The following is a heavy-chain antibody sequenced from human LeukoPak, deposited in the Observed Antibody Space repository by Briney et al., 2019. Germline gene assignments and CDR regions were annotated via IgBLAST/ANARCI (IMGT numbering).Heavy chain of an antibody. V-gene: IGHV3-23*01. J-gene: IGHJ4*02. D-gene: IGHD2/OR15-2a*01. CDR1: GFTFSSYA. CDR3: ARAGHREYSSFDY. Sequence: GGSLRLSCAASGFTFSSYAMRWVRQAPGKGLEWVSVISGSGGSTYYVDSVKGRFTISRDNSKNTLYLQMNSLRAEDTAVYYCARAGHREYSSFDYWGQGTLVTVSP. CDR2: ISGSGGST.